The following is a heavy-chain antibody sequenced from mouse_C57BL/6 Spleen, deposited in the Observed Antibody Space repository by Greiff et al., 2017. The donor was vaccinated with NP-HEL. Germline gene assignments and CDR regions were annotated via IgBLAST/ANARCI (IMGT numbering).Heavy chain of an antibody. Sequence: QVQLQQSGPELVKPGASVKISCKASGYAFSSSWMNWVKQRPGKGLEWIGRIYPGDGDTNYNGKFKGKATLTADKSSSTAYMQLSSLTSEDSAVYFCAPQTAQATFAYWGQGTLVTVSA. J-gene: IGHJ3*01. CDR2: IYPGDGDT. D-gene: IGHD3-2*02. CDR1: GYAFSSSW. V-gene: IGHV1-82*01. CDR3: APQTAQATFAY.